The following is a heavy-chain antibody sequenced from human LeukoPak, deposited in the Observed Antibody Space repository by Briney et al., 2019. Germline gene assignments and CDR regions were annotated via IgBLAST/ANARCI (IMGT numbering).Heavy chain of an antibody. V-gene: IGHV4-39*07. Sequence: SETLSLTCTVSGGSISSSSYYWGWIRQPPGKGLEWIGSIYHSGSTYYNPSLKSRVTISVDTSKNQFSLKLSSVTAADTAVYYCARGAISGSQEIDYWGQGTLVTVSS. CDR1: GGSISSSSYY. CDR3: ARGAISGSQEIDY. J-gene: IGHJ4*02. D-gene: IGHD1-26*01. CDR2: IYHSGST.